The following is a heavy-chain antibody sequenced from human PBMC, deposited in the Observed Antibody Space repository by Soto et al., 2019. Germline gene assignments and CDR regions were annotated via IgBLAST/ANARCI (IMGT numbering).Heavy chain of an antibody. CDR3: AVLWFGELSDY. D-gene: IGHD3-10*01. V-gene: IGHV1-46*01. CDR1: GYTFTSYY. J-gene: IGHJ4*02. CDR2: INPSGGST. Sequence: QVQLVQSGAEGKKPGASVKVSCKASGYTFTSYYMHWARQAPGQGLEWMGIINPSGGSTSYAQKFQGRVTMTRDTSTSTVYMELSSLRSEDTAVYYCAVLWFGELSDYWGQGTLVTVSS.